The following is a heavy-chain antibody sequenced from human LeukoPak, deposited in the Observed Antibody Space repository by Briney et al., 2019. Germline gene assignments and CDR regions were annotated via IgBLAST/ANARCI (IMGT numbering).Heavy chain of an antibody. Sequence: GGSLRLSCAASGFTFSSSWMHWVRRAPGKGLVWVSRINTDGRTTTYADSVKGRFTISRDNAKSTVYLQMNSLRPEDTALYYCAKSLGSQDYWGQGTLVTVSS. V-gene: IGHV3-74*01. CDR1: GFTFSSSW. CDR3: AKSLGSQDY. CDR2: INTDGRTT. J-gene: IGHJ4*02. D-gene: IGHD6-19*01.